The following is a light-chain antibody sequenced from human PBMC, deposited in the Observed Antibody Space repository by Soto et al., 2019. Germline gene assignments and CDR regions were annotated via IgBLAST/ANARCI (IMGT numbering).Light chain of an antibody. CDR2: EAT. CDR3: LSYKTDNTFV. J-gene: IGLJ1*01. CDR1: SSDIGASNF. Sequence: QSALTQPVSVSGSPGQSITISCTGTSSDIGASNFVSWYQHLPGRAPKVIIYEATNRPSGVSDRFSGSKAGNTASLTISGLQADDEAEYFCLSYKTDNTFVFGTGTKLTVL. V-gene: IGLV2-14*01.